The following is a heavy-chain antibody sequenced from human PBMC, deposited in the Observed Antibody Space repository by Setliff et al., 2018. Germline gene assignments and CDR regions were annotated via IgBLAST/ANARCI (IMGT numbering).Heavy chain of an antibody. CDR1: GGSFSGYY. Sequence: SETLSLTCAVYGGSFSGYYWSWIRQPPGKRLEWIGEIIHSGSTNYNPSLKSRVTISMDTSKNQFSLKVSSVTAADTAVYYCARDIGHGGDSDYWGQGILVTVSS. CDR2: IIHSGST. CDR3: ARDIGHGGDSDY. V-gene: IGHV4-34*12. D-gene: IGHD2-21*02. J-gene: IGHJ4*02.